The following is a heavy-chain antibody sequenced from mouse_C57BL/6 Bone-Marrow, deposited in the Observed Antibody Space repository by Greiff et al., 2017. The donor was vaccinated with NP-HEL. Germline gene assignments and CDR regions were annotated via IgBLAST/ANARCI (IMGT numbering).Heavy chain of an antibody. Sequence: QVQLQQPGAELVKPGASVKMSCKASGYTFTSYWITWVKQRPGQGLEWIGDIYPGSGSTNYNEKFKSKATLTVDTSSSTAYMQLSSLTAEDSAVYYRARNYYGSSYSWYFDVWGTGTTVTVSS. CDR1: GYTFTSYW. J-gene: IGHJ1*03. CDR2: IYPGSGST. CDR3: ARNYYGSSYSWYFDV. V-gene: IGHV1-55*01. D-gene: IGHD1-1*01.